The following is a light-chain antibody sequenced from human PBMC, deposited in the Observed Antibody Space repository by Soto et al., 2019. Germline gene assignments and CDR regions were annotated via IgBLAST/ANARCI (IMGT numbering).Light chain of an antibody. J-gene: IGKJ1*01. Sequence: DIQMTQSPSTLSASVIDVVATAVRASQSISSWLAWYQQKPGKAPKLLIYKASSLESGVPSRFSGSGSGTEFTLTISSLQPDDFATYYCQQYNSYWTFGQGTKVDI. V-gene: IGKV1-5*03. CDR1: QSISSW. CDR3: QQYNSYWT. CDR2: KAS.